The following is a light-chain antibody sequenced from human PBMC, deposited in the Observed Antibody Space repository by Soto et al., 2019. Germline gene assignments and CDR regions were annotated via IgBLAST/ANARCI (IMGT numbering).Light chain of an antibody. J-gene: IGKJ1*01. CDR1: QSISSW. Sequence: DIQMTQSPSTLSASVGDRITITCRASQSISSWLAGYQQKPGKAPNLLIYKASSLESGVPARFSRSGSGTEFTLTISSLQPDDFATYSCQQYNSYWTFGQGTKVEIK. CDR2: KAS. CDR3: QQYNSYWT. V-gene: IGKV1-5*03.